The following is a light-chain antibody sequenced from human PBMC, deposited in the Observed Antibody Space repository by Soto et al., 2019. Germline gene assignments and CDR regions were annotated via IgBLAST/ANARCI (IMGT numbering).Light chain of an antibody. Sequence: QSALTQPASVSGSPGQSITISCTGTSSDVGGYNYVPWYQQHPGKAPKLMIYEVSYRPSGVSNRFSGSKSGNTASLTISGLQAEDEADYHCSSYTSSRTLVFGGGTKLTVL. V-gene: IGLV2-14*01. CDR2: EVS. J-gene: IGLJ2*01. CDR3: SSYTSSRTLV. CDR1: SSDVGGYNY.